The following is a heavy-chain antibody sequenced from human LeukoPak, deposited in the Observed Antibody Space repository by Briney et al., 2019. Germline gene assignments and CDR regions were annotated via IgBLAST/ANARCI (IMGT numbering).Heavy chain of an antibody. V-gene: IGHV3-53*01. CDR2: IYSGGNT. D-gene: IGHD2-15*01. CDR3: ARSGYGLYYYYGMDV. CDR1: GFTLSSNY. J-gene: IGHJ6*02. Sequence: GGSLRLSCAVSGFTLSSNYMSWVRQAPGKGLEWVSVIYSGGNTYYADAVKGRFTISRDNSKNTLYLQMNSLRAEDTAVYYCARSGYGLYYYYGMDVWGQGTTVTVSS.